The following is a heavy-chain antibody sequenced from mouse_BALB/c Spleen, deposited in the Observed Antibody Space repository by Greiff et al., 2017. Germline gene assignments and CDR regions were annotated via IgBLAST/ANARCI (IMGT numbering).Heavy chain of an antibody. J-gene: IGHJ2*01. CDR3: ASLITTAPFDY. CDR1: GFNIKDTY. V-gene: IGHV14-3*02. CDR2: IDPANGNT. D-gene: IGHD1-2*01. Sequence: VQLQQSGAELVKPGASVKLSCTASGFNIKDTYMHWVKQRPEQGLEWIGRIDPANGNTKYDPKFQGKATITADTSSNTAYLQLSSLTSEDTAVYYCASLITTAPFDYGGQGTTLTVSS.